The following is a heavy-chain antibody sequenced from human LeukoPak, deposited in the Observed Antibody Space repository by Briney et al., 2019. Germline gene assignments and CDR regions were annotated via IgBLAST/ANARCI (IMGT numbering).Heavy chain of an antibody. CDR3: ARAAGRDTTSGLDFDY. Sequence: SETLSLTCTVSGGSISSSSYYWSWIRQPAGKGLEWIGRIYSSRSIYNPSLKSRVTMTVDTSKNQFSLKLSSVTAADTAVYYCARAAGRDTTSGLDFDYWGQGILVTVSS. V-gene: IGHV4-61*02. CDR1: GGSISSSSYY. J-gene: IGHJ4*02. CDR2: IYSSRSI. D-gene: IGHD1-26*01.